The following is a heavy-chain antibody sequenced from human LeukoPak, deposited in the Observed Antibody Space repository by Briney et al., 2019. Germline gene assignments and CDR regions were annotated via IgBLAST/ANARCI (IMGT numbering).Heavy chain of an antibody. D-gene: IGHD3-3*01. CDR1: GGSISSYY. J-gene: IGHJ4*02. CDR2: IYYSGST. CDR3: ARFGRDYDFWSGPTPSEYYFDY. V-gene: IGHV4-59*01. Sequence: ASETLSLTCTVSGGSISSYYRSWIRQPPGKGLEWIGYIYYSGSTNYNPSLKSRVTISVDTSKNQFSLKLSSVTAADTAVYYCARFGRDYDFWSGPTPSEYYFDYWGQGTLVTVSS.